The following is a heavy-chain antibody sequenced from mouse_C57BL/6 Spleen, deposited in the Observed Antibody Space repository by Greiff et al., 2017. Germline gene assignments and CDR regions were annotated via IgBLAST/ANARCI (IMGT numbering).Heavy chain of an antibody. Sequence: QVQLQQPGAELVKPGASVKLSCKASGYTFTSYWMHWVKQRPGQGLEWIGMIHPNSGSTNYNEKFKGKATLTVDKSSSTAYMQLSSLTSEDSAVYYCAQYYGSSYVEYYDAMDYWGQGTSVTVSS. D-gene: IGHD1-1*01. CDR2: IHPNSGST. CDR1: GYTFTSYW. V-gene: IGHV1-64*01. J-gene: IGHJ4*01. CDR3: AQYYGSSYVEYYDAMDY.